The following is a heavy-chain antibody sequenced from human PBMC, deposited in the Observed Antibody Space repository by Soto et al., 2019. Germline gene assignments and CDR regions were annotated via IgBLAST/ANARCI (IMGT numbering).Heavy chain of an antibody. CDR3: AKDPDLVPTINFDY. Sequence: GSLRLSCAASGFTFSNYAMSWVRQAPGKGLEWVSVIRGSGGTTYYADSVKGRFTISRDNSKNRLYLHMNSLRAEDTAVYYCAKDPDLVPTINFDYWGQGTLVTSPQ. CDR2: IRGSGGTT. V-gene: IGHV3-23*01. D-gene: IGHD5-12*01. J-gene: IGHJ4*02. CDR1: GFTFSNYA.